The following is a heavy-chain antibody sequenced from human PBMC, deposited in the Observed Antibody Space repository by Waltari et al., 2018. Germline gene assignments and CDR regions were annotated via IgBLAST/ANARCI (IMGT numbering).Heavy chain of an antibody. J-gene: IGHJ4*02. D-gene: IGHD2-15*01. CDR3: ARDRIPLMGYFDY. V-gene: IGHV4-39*07. CDR2: IYYSGSH. CDR1: GGSISSSSYY. Sequence: QLQLQESGPGLVKPSETLSLTCTVSGGSISSSSYYWGWIRQPPGKGLEWIGSIYYSGSHYYNPSLKRRVTISVDTSKNQFSLKLSSVTAADTAVYYCARDRIPLMGYFDYWGQGTLVTVSS.